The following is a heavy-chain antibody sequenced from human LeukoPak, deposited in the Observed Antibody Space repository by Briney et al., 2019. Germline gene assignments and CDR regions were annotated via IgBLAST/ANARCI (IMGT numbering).Heavy chain of an antibody. Sequence: GTSLRLSCAASGFTFSSYWMSWVRQAPGKGLEWVANIKQDGSEKYYVDSVKGRFTISRDNAKYSLYLQMNSLRAEDTAIYYCARASPQQAFLFDYWGQGTLVTVSS. D-gene: IGHD1/OR15-1a*01. CDR3: ARASPQQAFLFDY. CDR2: IKQDGSEK. V-gene: IGHV3-7*01. CDR1: GFTFSSYW. J-gene: IGHJ4*02.